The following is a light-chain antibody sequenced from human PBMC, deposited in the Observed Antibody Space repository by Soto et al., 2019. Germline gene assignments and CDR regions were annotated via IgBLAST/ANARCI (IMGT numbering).Light chain of an antibody. CDR1: SSDVGGYNY. Sequence: QSALTQPRSVSGSPGQSVTISCTGTSSDVGGYNYVSWYQQHPGKVPKLMIFDVSKRPSGVPDRFSGSKSGNTASLTISGLQAEDEADYNCCSYAGSYILLFGGGTTLTVL. CDR3: CSYAGSYILL. CDR2: DVS. J-gene: IGLJ3*02. V-gene: IGLV2-11*01.